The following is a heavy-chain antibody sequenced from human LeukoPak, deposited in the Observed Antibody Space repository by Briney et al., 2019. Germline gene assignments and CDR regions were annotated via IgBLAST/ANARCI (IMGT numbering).Heavy chain of an antibody. CDR1: GFTFSSYA. CDR2: ISSNGGST. CDR3: ARGSSGWEFSFDY. J-gene: IGHJ4*02. D-gene: IGHD6-19*01. Sequence: GGSLRLSCAASGFTFSSYAMHWVRQAPGKGLEYVSAISSNGGSTYYANSVKGRFTISRDNSKSTLYLQMGSLRAEDMAVYYCARGSSGWEFSFDYWGQGTLVTVSS. V-gene: IGHV3-64*01.